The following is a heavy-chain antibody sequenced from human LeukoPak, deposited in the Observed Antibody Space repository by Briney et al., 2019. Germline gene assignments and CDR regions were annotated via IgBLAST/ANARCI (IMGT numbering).Heavy chain of an antibody. J-gene: IGHJ3*02. V-gene: IGHV4-61*02. CDR1: GDSITNLNYY. CDR2: IYASGST. CDR3: ARPSTYYYDSSGHGAFDI. D-gene: IGHD3-22*01. Sequence: SETLSLTCTVSGDSITNLNYYWSWIRQSAGKGLEWIGRIYASGSTNYNPSLQSRVTISVDTSKNQFSLKLSSVTAADTAVRYCARPSTYYYDSSGHGAFDIWGQGTMVTVSS.